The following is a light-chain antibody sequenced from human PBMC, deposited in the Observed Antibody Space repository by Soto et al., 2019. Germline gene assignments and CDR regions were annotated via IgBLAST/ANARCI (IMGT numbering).Light chain of an antibody. CDR3: QQYYSTPWT. CDR2: WAS. J-gene: IGKJ1*01. CDR1: QSILYSSNNKNY. Sequence: DIVMTQSPDSLAVSLGERATINCQSSQSILYSSNNKNYLAWYQQKPGQPPKPLIYWASTRESGVPDRFSGSGSCTDFTLTISSLQAEDVRVYYCQQYYSTPWTFGQGTKVEIK. V-gene: IGKV4-1*01.